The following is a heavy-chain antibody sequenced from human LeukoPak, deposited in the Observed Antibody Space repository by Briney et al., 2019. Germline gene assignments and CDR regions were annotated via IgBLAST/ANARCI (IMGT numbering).Heavy chain of an antibody. Sequence: SETLSLTCAVYGGSFSGYHWSWIRQPPGKGLEWIGEINHSGSTNYNPSLKSRVTISVDTSKNQFSLKLSSVTAADTAVYYCARSALYCSGGSCYSRWFDPWGQGTLVTVSS. D-gene: IGHD2-15*01. V-gene: IGHV4-34*01. CDR3: ARSALYCSGGSCYSRWFDP. J-gene: IGHJ5*02. CDR2: INHSGST. CDR1: GGSFSGYH.